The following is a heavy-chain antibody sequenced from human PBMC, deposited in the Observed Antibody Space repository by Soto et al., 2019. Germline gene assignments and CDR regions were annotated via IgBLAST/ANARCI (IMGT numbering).Heavy chain of an antibody. CDR1: GFTFSDNW. CDR3: TRGGTRTTYWGLFDS. Sequence: EVKVVESGGGLVQPGGSLRLSCAASGFTFSDNWMHWVRQPPGKGPVWVSRISGDASSTSYADSVKGRFTISRDSAKNTVNLQMDSLRVEDTAVYYCTRGGTRTTYWGLFDSWSQGTLVTVTS. D-gene: IGHD7-27*01. J-gene: IGHJ4*02. CDR2: ISGDASST. V-gene: IGHV3-74*01.